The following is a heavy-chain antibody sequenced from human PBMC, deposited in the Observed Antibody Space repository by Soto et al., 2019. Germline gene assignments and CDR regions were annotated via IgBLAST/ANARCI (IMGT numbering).Heavy chain of an antibody. CDR3: ARATGDNSWFDP. J-gene: IGHJ5*02. CDR2: IFYNGRT. CDR1: GGSITSYY. Sequence: SETLSLTCTVSGGSITSYYWSWIRQPPGKGLEWIGYIFYNGRTNYNPSLESRLTTSIDTSKNQFSLKLTSVTAADTAVYYCARATGDNSWFDPWGQGTLVTVSS. D-gene: IGHD4-17*01. V-gene: IGHV4-59*01.